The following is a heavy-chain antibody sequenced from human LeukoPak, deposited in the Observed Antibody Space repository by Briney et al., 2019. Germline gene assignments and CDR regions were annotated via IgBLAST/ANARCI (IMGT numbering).Heavy chain of an antibody. Sequence: GGSLSLSCAASGFTFSNAWMSWVRQAPGKGLEWVGRIKSKTDGGTTDYAAPVKGRFTISRDDSKNTLYLQMNSLKTEDTAVYYCTTGITMVRGVIHLIDYWGQGTLVTVSS. V-gene: IGHV3-15*01. CDR1: GFTFSNAW. D-gene: IGHD3-10*01. CDR3: TTGITMVRGVIHLIDY. CDR2: IKSKTDGGTT. J-gene: IGHJ4*02.